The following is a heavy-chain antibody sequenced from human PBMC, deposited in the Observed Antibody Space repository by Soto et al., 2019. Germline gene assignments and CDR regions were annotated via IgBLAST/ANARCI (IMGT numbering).Heavy chain of an antibody. CDR3: ARVAVLRFLEWLM. Sequence: GASGKVSCKASGYTSTNYGISWVRQAPGQGLEWMGWISAYNGNTNYAQNLQGRVTMTTDTSTSTAYMELRSLRSDDTAVYYCARVAVLRFLEWLMGGPGTLVTGSS. CDR1: GYTSTNYG. D-gene: IGHD3-3*01. V-gene: IGHV1-18*04. CDR2: ISAYNGNT. J-gene: IGHJ4*02.